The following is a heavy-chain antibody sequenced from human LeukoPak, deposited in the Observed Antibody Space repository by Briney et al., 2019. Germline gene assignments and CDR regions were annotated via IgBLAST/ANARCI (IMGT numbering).Heavy chain of an antibody. CDR3: ARDLVTVTKGFDI. CDR2: ISYIGTT. CDR1: GDSFSSHY. V-gene: IGHV4-59*11. D-gene: IGHD4-17*01. J-gene: IGHJ3*02. Sequence: SETLSFTCAVSGDSFSSHYWTWIRQPPGRGLEWIGYISYIGTTNYNPSLKSRVTISIDTSKNQFSLKLSSVTTADTAVYYCARDLVTVTKGFDIWGLGTMVSVSS.